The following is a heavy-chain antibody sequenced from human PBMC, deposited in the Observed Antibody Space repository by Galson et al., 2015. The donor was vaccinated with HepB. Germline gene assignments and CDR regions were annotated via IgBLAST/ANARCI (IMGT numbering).Heavy chain of an antibody. V-gene: IGHV1-2*06. CDR2: INPNNGGT. CDR1: YA. J-gene: IGHJ4*02. Sequence: YAISWVRPAPGQGLEWIGRINPNNGGTNYAQKFQGRVTMTRDTSISTAYMELSRLRSDDTAVYYCARERGYSGYDPSVFDYWGQGTLVTVSS. D-gene: IGHD5-12*01. CDR3: ARERGYSGYDPSVFDY.